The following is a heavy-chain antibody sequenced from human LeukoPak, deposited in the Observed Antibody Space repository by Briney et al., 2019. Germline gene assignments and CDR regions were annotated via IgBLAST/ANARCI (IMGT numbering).Heavy chain of an antibody. CDR3: AKGSIAVAAPVDY. V-gene: IGHV3-9*01. CDR1: GFTFDDYA. D-gene: IGHD6-19*01. Sequence: GRSLRLSCAASGFTFDDYAMHWVRQAPGKGLEWVSGISWNSGSIGYADSVKGRFTISRDNAKNSLYLQMNSLRAEDTALYYCAKGSIAVAAPVDYWGQGTLVTVSS. CDR2: ISWNSGSI. J-gene: IGHJ4*02.